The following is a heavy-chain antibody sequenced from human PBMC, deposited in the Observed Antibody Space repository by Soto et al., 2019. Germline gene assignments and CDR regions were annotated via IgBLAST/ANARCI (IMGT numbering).Heavy chain of an antibody. CDR1: GGSISSGGYS. J-gene: IGHJ5*02. V-gene: IGHV4-30-2*01. CDR2: IYHSGST. D-gene: IGHD4-17*01. Sequence: QLQLQESGSGLVKPSQTLSLTCAVSGGSISSGGYSWSWIRQPPGKGLEWIGDIYHSGSTYYNPSLRSRVTISVDRSKNQFSLKLSSVTAADTAVYYCAREYGENSFDPWGQGTLVTVSS. CDR3: AREYGENSFDP.